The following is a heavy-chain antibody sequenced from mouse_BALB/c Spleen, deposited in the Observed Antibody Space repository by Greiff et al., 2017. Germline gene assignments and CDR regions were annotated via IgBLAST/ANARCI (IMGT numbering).Heavy chain of an antibody. CDR1: GFTFSSYA. CDR2: ISSGGSYT. Sequence: EVKLVESGGGLVKPGGSLKLSCAASGFTFSSYAMSWVRQSPEKRLEWVAEISSGGSYTYYPATVTGRFTISRDNAKNTLYLEMSSLRSEDTAMYYCAREGNYGSTPFDYWGQGTTLTVSS. J-gene: IGHJ2*01. CDR3: AREGNYGSTPFDY. V-gene: IGHV5-9-4*01. D-gene: IGHD1-1*01.